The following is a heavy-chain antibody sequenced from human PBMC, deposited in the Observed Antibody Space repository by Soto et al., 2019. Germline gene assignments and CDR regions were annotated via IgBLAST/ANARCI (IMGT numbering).Heavy chain of an antibody. V-gene: IGHV1-24*01. CDR3: XXXXXXXXXXRDXXDI. CDR2: FDPEDGET. Sequence: SVKVSCKVSGYALTELSMHWVRQARGKGLEWMGGFDPEDGETIYAQKFQGRVTMTEDTSTDTAYMELSSLRSEDTAVYYCXXXXXXXXXXRDXXDIXGXGT. CDR1: GYALTELS. J-gene: IGHJ3*02.